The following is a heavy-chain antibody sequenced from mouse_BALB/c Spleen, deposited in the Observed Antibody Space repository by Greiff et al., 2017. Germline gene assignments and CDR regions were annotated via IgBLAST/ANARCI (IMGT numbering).Heavy chain of an antibody. J-gene: IGHJ4*01. D-gene: IGHD1-2*01. CDR3: ARPTAYAMDY. V-gene: IGHV5-17*02. CDR2: ISSGSSTI. CDR1: GFTFSSFG. Sequence: DVHLVESGGGLVQPGGSRKLSCAASGFTFSSFGMHWVRQAPEKGLEWVAYISSGSSTIYYADTVKGRFTISRDNPKNTLFLQMTSLRSEDTAMYYCARPTAYAMDYWGQGTSVTVSS.